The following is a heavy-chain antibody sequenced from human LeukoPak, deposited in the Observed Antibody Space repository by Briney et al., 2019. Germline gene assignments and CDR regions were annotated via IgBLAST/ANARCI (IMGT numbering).Heavy chain of an antibody. J-gene: IGHJ4*02. CDR1: GFTFSDYY. V-gene: IGHV3-11*01. CDR3: ASSLSGSDYYGSSGYWKNDY. D-gene: IGHD3-22*01. CDR2: ISSSGSTI. Sequence: GGSLRLSCAASGFTFSDYYMSWIRQAPGKGLEWVSYISSSGSTIYYADSVKGRFTISRDNAKNSLYLQMNSLRAEDTAVYYCASSLSGSDYYGSSGYWKNDYWGQGTLVTVSS.